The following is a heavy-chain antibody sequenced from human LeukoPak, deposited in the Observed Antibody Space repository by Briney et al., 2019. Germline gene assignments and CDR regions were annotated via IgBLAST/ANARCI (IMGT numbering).Heavy chain of an antibody. D-gene: IGHD1-1*01. V-gene: IGHV3-23*01. CDR2: ISGSGGST. CDR1: GFTFSSYA. CDR3: AKSRSGSANWTLQIFDN. Sequence: GGSLRLSCAASGFTFSSYAMSWVRQAPGKGLEWVSAISGSGGSTYYADSVKGRFTISRDNSNNSLFVQMNSLRAEDTAVYFCAKSRSGSANWTLQIFDNWGQGTLVTVSS. J-gene: IGHJ4*02.